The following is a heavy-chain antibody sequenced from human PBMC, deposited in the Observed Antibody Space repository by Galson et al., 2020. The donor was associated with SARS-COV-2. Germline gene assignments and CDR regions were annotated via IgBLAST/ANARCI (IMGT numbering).Heavy chain of an antibody. CDR2: INPNSGAT. CDR1: GYTFTGYF. D-gene: IGHD3-10*01. J-gene: IGHJ5*02. Sequence: GESLKISCKASGYTFTGYFMYWVRQAPGQGLEWMGWINPNSGATNYAQKFQGRVTMTRDTSISTAYMELTRLTSDDTAVYYCAPTGRYYGSGSLDWFDPWGQGTLVTVSS. CDR3: APTGRYYGSGSLDWFDP. V-gene: IGHV1-2*02.